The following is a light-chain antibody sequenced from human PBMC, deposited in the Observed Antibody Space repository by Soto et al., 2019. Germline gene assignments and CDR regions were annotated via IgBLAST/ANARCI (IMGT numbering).Light chain of an antibody. CDR3: ATWSDSLKGWV. CDR2: AND. V-gene: IGLV1-44*01. Sequence: QSVLTQPPSASRTPGQRVTIPCSGSSPDIGSNSVNWYQQLPGAAPRLLIYANDHRPSGVPDRFSASKSGTSASLAISGVRSEDEAFYYCATWSDSLKGWVFGGGTKLTVL. J-gene: IGLJ3*02. CDR1: SPDIGSNS.